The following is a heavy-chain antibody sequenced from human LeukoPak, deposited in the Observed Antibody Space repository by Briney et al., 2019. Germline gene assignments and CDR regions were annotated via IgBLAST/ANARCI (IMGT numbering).Heavy chain of an antibody. CDR3: ARDLSSGWYDY. V-gene: IGHV3-66*02. CDR1: GFTVSSNY. J-gene: IGHJ4*02. CDR2: IYSGGST. Sequence: GGSLRLSCAASGFTVSSNYMSWARQSPGKGLEWVSVIYSGGSTYYADSAKGRFTISRDNSKNTLYLQMNSLRAEDTAVYYCARDLSSGWYDYWGQGTLVTVSS. D-gene: IGHD6-19*01.